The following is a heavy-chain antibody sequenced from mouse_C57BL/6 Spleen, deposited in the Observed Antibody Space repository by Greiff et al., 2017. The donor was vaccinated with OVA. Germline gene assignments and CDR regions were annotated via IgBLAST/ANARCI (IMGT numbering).Heavy chain of an antibody. D-gene: IGHD3-2*01. CDR1: GYTFTSYW. Sequence: VQLQQPGAELVRPGSSVKLSCKASGYTFTSYWMHWVKQRPIQGLEWIGNIDPSDSETHYNQKFKDKATLTVDKSSSTAYMQLSSLTSEDSAVYYCARGDETVLFAYWGQGTLVTVSA. V-gene: IGHV1-52*01. J-gene: IGHJ3*01. CDR3: ARGDETVLFAY. CDR2: IDPSDSET.